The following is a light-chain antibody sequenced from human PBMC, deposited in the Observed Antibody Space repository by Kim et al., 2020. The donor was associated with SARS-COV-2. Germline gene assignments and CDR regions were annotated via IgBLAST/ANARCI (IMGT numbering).Light chain of an antibody. CDR1: SSDVGSYDL. Sequence: QSVLTQPASVSGSPGQSITISCTGTSSDVGSYDLVSWYQQHPGKAPKLMIYEATKRPSGISHRFSGSKSDNTASLTISGLQAEDEADYYCCSYAGSAPNYVFGTGTKVTVL. J-gene: IGLJ1*01. CDR2: EAT. V-gene: IGLV2-23*01. CDR3: CSYAGSAPNYV.